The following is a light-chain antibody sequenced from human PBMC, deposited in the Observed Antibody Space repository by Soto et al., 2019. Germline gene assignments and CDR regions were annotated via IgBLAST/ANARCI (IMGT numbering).Light chain of an antibody. V-gene: IGKV3-15*01. Sequence: VLSQSPGRLSLSPGERATLSCRASQSVNSHFAWYQQKPGQAPRLLIYGASSRAAGIPARFSGSGSGTEFTLTISSLQSEDFAVYYCQQYNNWPLTFGQGTKVDIK. CDR2: GAS. CDR1: QSVNSH. CDR3: QQYNNWPLT. J-gene: IGKJ1*01.